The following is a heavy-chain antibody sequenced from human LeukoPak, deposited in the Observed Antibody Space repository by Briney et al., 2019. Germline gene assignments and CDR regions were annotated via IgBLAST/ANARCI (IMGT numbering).Heavy chain of an antibody. J-gene: IGHJ5*02. CDR3: ARDLKDIVVVPAADNWFDP. CDR1: GYTFTSYG. V-gene: IGHV1-18*01. Sequence: ASVKVSFKASGYTFTSYGISWVRQAPGQGVEWRGWLSAYNGNTNYTQKLQGSVTMTTDTSTSTAYMELRSLRSDDTAVYYCARDLKDIVVVPAADNWFDPWGQGTLVTVSS. D-gene: IGHD2-2*01. CDR2: LSAYNGNT.